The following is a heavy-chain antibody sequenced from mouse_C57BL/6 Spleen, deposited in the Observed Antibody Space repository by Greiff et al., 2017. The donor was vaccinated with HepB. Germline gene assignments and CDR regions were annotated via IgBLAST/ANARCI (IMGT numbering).Heavy chain of an antibody. CDR1: GYTFTDYN. CDR3: ARYYGSSTGNAMDD. Sequence: VQLKQSGPELVKPGASVKIPCKASGYTFTDYNMDWVKQSHGKSLEWIGDINPNNGGTIYNQKFKGKATLTVDKSSSTAYMELRSLTSEDTAVYYCARYYGSSTGNAMDDWGQGTSVTVSS. D-gene: IGHD1-1*01. V-gene: IGHV1-18*01. CDR2: INPNNGGT. J-gene: IGHJ4*01.